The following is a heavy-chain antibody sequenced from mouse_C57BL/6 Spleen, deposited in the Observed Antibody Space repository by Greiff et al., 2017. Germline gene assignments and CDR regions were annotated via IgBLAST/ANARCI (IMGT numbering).Heavy chain of an antibody. CDR1: GFSLTSSG. CDR2: IWSGGST. J-gene: IGHJ1*03. Sequence: VTLVESGPGLVAPSQSLSITCTVSGFSLTSSGVHWVRPPPGKGLEWLVVIWSGGSTTYNSALPSRLSISKDNSKSQVFLKMNSLQTDDTAMYYCAIHDYYGHWYFDVWGTGTTVTVSS. CDR3: AIHDYYGHWYFDV. V-gene: IGHV2-6-1*01. D-gene: IGHD1-1*01.